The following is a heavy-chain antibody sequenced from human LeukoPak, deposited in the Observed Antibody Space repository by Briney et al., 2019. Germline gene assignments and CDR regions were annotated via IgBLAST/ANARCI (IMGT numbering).Heavy chain of an antibody. J-gene: IGHJ6*02. CDR1: GGSFSGYY. V-gene: IGHV4-59*01. Sequence: SETLSLTCAVYGGSFSGYYWSWIRQPPGKGLEWIAYIYYSGSTNYNPSLKSRVTISVDASKNQFSLKLSSVTAADTAVYFCARNNYVTHFYGLDVWGQGTTVTVSS. CDR3: ARNNYVTHFYGLDV. CDR2: IYYSGST. D-gene: IGHD4-11*01.